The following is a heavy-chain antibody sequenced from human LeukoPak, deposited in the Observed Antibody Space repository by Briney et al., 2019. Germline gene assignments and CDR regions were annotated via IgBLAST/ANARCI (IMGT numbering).Heavy chain of an antibody. V-gene: IGHV4-30-2*01. D-gene: IGHD2-15*01. CDR1: GGSISSGDYS. CDR3: ASRYGSGGNYYDY. J-gene: IGHJ4*02. Sequence: SQTLSLTSAVSGGSISSGDYSWSWIRQPPGKGLGWIGNIYHSGSTYYNPSLKSRVTISVDRSKNQLSLKLSSVTAADTAVYYCASRYGSGGNYYDYWGQGTLVTVSS. CDR2: IYHSGST.